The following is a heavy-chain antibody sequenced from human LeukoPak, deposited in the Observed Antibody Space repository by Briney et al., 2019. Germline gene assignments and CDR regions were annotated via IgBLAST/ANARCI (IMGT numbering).Heavy chain of an antibody. CDR1: GFTFSSYW. D-gene: IGHD4-23*01. CDR3: ARDLEIVITPGDDFDY. CDR2: INRDGSHT. Sequence: PGGSLRHSCAASGFTFSSYWMHWVRQAPGKGLVWVSRINRDGSHTSYADSVKGRFTISRDNAKNTLYLQMNSLRAEDTAVYYCARDLEIVITPGDDFDYWGQGTLVTVSS. V-gene: IGHV3-74*01. J-gene: IGHJ4*02.